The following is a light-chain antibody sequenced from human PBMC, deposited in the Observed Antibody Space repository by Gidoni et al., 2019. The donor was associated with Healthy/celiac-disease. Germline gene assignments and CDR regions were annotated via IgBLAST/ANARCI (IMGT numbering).Light chain of an antibody. Sequence: DIVMTQSPDSLALSLGEWATINCKSSQSVLYSSNNKNYLAWYQQKPGQPPKLLIYWASTRESGVPDRFSGSGSGTDFTLTISSLQAEDVAVYYCQQYYSTPWTFGQGTKVEIK. J-gene: IGKJ1*01. CDR3: QQYYSTPWT. CDR2: WAS. V-gene: IGKV4-1*01. CDR1: QSVLYSSNNKNY.